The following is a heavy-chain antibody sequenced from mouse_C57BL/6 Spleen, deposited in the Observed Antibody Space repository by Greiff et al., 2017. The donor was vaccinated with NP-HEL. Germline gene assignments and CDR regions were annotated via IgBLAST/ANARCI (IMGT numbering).Heavy chain of an antibody. Sequence: VQLKQSGPELVKPGDSVKISCKASGYSFTGYFMNWVMQSHGKSLKWIGRINPYNGDTFYNQKFKGKATLTVDKSSSTAHMELRSLTSEDSAVYYCARSPPYALDYWGQGTTLTVSS. CDR1: GYSFTGYF. D-gene: IGHD2-12*01. CDR2: INPYNGDT. J-gene: IGHJ2*01. V-gene: IGHV1-20*01. CDR3: ARSPPYALDY.